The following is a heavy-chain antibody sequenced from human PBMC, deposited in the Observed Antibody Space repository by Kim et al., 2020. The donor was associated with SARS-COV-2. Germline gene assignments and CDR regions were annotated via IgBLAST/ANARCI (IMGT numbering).Heavy chain of an antibody. V-gene: IGHV3-11*06. J-gene: IGHJ3*02. Sequence: KGRFTISRDNAKNSLYLQMNSLGAEDTAVYYCARDPYYYDSIIPNDAFDIWGQGTMVTVSS. CDR3: ARDPYYYDSIIPNDAFDI. D-gene: IGHD3-22*01.